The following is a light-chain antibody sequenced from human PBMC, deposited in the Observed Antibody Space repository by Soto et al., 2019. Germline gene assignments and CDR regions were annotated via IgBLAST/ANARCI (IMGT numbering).Light chain of an antibody. CDR3: QQRSSWPRT. V-gene: IGKV3-11*01. CDR2: DAS. J-gene: IGKJ1*01. CDR1: QSVSSY. Sequence: EIVLTQSPATLSLSPGERATLSCRASQSVSSYLAWYQQNPGQVPRLVIYDASNRATGLPGRFSGSGSGTDFTLTISSLEPEDFGVYYCQQRSSWPRTFGQGTKVEIK.